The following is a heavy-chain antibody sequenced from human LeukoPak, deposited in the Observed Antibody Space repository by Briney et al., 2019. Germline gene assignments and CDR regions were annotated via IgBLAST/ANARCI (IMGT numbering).Heavy chain of an antibody. D-gene: IGHD5-12*01. CDR3: ARHPDSGYDYWNY. V-gene: IGHV4-59*08. CDR2: ISYSGST. J-gene: IGHJ4*02. Sequence: SQTLSLTCTVSGGSIRSYYWSWIRHPPGKGLEWLGYISYSGSTNYNPSLRSRVTISVDTSKNQFSLKLSSVTAADTAVYYCARHPDSGYDYWNYWGQGILVTVSS. CDR1: GGSIRSYY.